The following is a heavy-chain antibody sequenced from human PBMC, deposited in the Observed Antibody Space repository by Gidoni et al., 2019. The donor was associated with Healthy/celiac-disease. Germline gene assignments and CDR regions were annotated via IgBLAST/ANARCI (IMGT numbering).Heavy chain of an antibody. Sequence: GKGLEWVSYISSSGSTIYYADSVKGRFTISRDNAKNSLYLQMNSLRAEDTAVYYCARSVSYGGMYFDYWGQGTLVTVSS. CDR2: ISSSGSTI. J-gene: IGHJ4*02. D-gene: IGHD3-16*01. CDR3: ARSVSYGGMYFDY. V-gene: IGHV3-48*03.